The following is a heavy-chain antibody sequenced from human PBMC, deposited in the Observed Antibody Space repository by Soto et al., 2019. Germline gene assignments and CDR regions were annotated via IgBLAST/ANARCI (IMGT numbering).Heavy chain of an antibody. Sequence: QVQLQESGPGLVKPSQTLSLTCTVSGGSISSGGYYWSWIRQHPGKGLEWIGYIYYSGSTYYNPSLKSRVTISVDTSKNQFSLKLSSVTAADTAVYYCARIGYDILTGYQNYYYYYMDVWGKGTTVTVSS. J-gene: IGHJ6*03. CDR3: ARIGYDILTGYQNYYYYYMDV. V-gene: IGHV4-31*03. D-gene: IGHD3-9*01. CDR1: GGSISSGGYY. CDR2: IYYSGST.